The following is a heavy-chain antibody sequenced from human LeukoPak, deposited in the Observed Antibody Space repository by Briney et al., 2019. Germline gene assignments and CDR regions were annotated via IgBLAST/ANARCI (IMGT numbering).Heavy chain of an antibody. Sequence: PSETLSLTCTVSGGSISSYSWSWIRQPPGKGLEWIGYIHYSGSTNYNPSLKSRVTISEDTSKNQFSLKLSSVTAADTAVYYCARSTLSSGWYHYWGQGTPVTVSS. CDR2: IHYSGST. V-gene: IGHV4-59*01. D-gene: IGHD6-19*01. J-gene: IGHJ4*02. CDR3: ARSTLSSGWYHY. CDR1: GGSISSYS.